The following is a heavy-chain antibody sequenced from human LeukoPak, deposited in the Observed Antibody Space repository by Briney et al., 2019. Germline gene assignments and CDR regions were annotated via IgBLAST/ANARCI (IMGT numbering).Heavy chain of an antibody. CDR3: ASSPPTGTTWYFDL. CDR1: GFTFSSYA. J-gene: IGHJ2*01. Sequence: GGSLRLSCEASGFTFSSYAMHWVRQAPGKGLEYVSAISSDGGSTYYANSVKGRFTISRDNSRNTLYLQMGSLRAEDMAVYYCASSPPTGTTWYFDLWGRGTLVTVSS. D-gene: IGHD1-7*01. V-gene: IGHV3-64*01. CDR2: ISSDGGST.